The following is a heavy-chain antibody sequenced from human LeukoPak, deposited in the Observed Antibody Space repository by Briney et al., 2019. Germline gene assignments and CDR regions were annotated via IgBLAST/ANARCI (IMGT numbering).Heavy chain of an antibody. V-gene: IGHV3-48*04. CDR1: EFTFSSYW. J-gene: IGHJ4*02. Sequence: GGSLRLSCGASEFTFSSYWMSWVRQAPGKGLELVSYISRSGNTIYYADSVKGRFTVSRDNAKNSLYLQMNSLRAEDTAVYYCARVSVGGRYFSYYFDYWGQGTLVTVSS. CDR3: ARVSVGGRYFSYYFDY. CDR2: ISRSGNTI. D-gene: IGHD1-26*01.